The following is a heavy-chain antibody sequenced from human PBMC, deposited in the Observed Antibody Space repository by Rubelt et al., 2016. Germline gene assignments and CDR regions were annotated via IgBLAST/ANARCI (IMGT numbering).Heavy chain of an antibody. CDR1: GGSISSSSYY. CDR2: IYYSGGT. CDR3: ARLSTVRQQLVRGY. J-gene: IGHJ4*02. D-gene: IGHD6-6*01. Sequence: QLQLQESGPGLVKPSETLSLTCTVSGGSISSSSYYWGWIRQPPGKGLEWIGSIYYSGGTYYTPSLKGGVTISVDTSKNQFALKLSPVTAADTAVYYCARLSTVRQQLVRGYWGQGTLVTVSS. V-gene: IGHV4-39*01.